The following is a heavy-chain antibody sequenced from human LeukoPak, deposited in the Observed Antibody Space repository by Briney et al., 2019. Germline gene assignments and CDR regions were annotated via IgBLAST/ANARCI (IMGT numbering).Heavy chain of an antibody. CDR2: IYYSGST. CDR1: GGSINSYY. V-gene: IGHV4-59*01. Sequence: SETLSLTCTVSGGSINSYYWSWIRQPPGKGLEWIGYIYYSGSTNYNPSLKSRVTISVDTSKNQFSLKLSSVTAADTAVYYCAGDPTATAVAGTEDYWGQGTLVTVSS. D-gene: IGHD6-19*01. J-gene: IGHJ4*02. CDR3: AGDPTATAVAGTEDY.